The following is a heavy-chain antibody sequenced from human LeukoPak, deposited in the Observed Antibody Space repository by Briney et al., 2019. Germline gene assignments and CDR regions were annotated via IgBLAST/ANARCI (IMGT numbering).Heavy chain of an antibody. D-gene: IGHD3-10*01. Sequence: SETLSLTCSVSGHSINGYYWGWIRQPPGKGLEWIGTISDSGSTYYNPSLKSRVTISRDTSKKQFFLKLSSVTAADTAVYYCARVTWYLSGSYPDHWGQGTLVTVSS. V-gene: IGHV4-38-2*02. CDR2: ISDSGST. CDR1: GHSINGYY. CDR3: ARVTWYLSGSYPDH. J-gene: IGHJ4*02.